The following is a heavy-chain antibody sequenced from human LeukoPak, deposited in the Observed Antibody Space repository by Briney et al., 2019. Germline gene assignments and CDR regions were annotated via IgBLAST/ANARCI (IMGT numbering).Heavy chain of an antibody. Sequence: GASVKVSCKASGYTFTSYYMHWVRQVPGKGLEWMGGFDPEDGNTFFAQKFQGRVTMTEDTSTDTAYMELSSLRYEDTAVYYCATQDVDPTMGTGGYSDAFDVWGQGTLVTVSS. CDR2: FDPEDGNT. V-gene: IGHV1-24*01. CDR1: GYTFTSYY. D-gene: IGHD5-18*01. CDR3: ATQDVDPTMGTGGYSDAFDV. J-gene: IGHJ3*01.